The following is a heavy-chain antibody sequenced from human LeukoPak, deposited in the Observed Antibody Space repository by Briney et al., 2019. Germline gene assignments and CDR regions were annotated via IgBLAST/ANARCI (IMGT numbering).Heavy chain of an antibody. CDR3: AKDRLWFGEEYAFDI. J-gene: IGHJ3*02. Sequence: GGSLRLSCAASGFTFSSYAMSWVRQAPGKGLEWVSSISSSSSYIYYADSVKGRFTISRDNAKNSLYLQMNSLRAEDTAVYYCAKDRLWFGEEYAFDIWGQGTMVTVSS. V-gene: IGHV3-21*01. CDR2: ISSSSSYI. D-gene: IGHD3-10*01. CDR1: GFTFSSYA.